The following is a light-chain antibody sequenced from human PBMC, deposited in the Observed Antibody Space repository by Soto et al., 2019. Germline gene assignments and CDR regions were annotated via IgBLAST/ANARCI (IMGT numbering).Light chain of an antibody. V-gene: IGLV1-47*01. CDR3: AAWDDSLSGRV. J-gene: IGLJ7*01. CDR2: RNN. CDR1: SYNIGSNY. Sequence: QSVLTQSPSASGTPGQRVTISCSGSSYNIGSNYVYWYQQLPGTAPKLLIYRNNQRPSGVPDRFSGSKSGTSASLAISGLRSEDEADYYCAAWDDSLSGRVFGGGTQLTVL.